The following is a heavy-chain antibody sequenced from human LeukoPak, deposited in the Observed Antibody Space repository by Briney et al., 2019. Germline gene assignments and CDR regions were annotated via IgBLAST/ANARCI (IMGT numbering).Heavy chain of an antibody. CDR3: ARAAGWDRSDY. Sequence: PGGSLRLSCAASGFTFSSYWMNWVRQAPGRGLEWVANIKYDGREKYYVDSVKGRFTISRDNAKNSLYLQMNSLRPEDTAVYYCARAAGWDRSDYWGQGTLVTVSS. J-gene: IGHJ4*02. D-gene: IGHD1-26*01. CDR2: IKYDGREK. CDR1: GFTFSSYW. V-gene: IGHV3-7*05.